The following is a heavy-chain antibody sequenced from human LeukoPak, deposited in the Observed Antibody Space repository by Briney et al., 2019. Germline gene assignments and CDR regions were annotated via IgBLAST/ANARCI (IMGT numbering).Heavy chain of an antibody. V-gene: IGHV3-23*01. CDR3: ATDMVIDGYFDY. D-gene: IGHD2-21*01. CDR1: GFTVSSNY. J-gene: IGHJ4*02. Sequence: GGSLRLSCAASGFTVSSNYMSWVRQAPGKGLEWVSAISGSGAVTYYAHSVKGRFTISRDNSKNTLYVQMNSLRAEDTAVYYCATDMVIDGYFDYWGQGALVTVSS. CDR2: ISGSGAVT.